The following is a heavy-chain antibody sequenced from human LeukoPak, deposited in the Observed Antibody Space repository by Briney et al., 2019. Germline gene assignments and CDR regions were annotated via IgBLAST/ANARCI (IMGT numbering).Heavy chain of an antibody. J-gene: IGHJ4*02. D-gene: IGHD4-17*01. V-gene: IGHV4-59*01. CDR2: IYYSGST. CDR1: GGSIRSYY. Sequence: SETLSLTCTVSGGSIRSYYWSWIRQPPGKGLEWSGYIYYSGSTNYNPSLKSRVSISVDTSKNQFSLKLSSVTAADTAVYYCARTGSTVTMLYPFDHWGQGTLVTVSS. CDR3: ARTGSTVTMLYPFDH.